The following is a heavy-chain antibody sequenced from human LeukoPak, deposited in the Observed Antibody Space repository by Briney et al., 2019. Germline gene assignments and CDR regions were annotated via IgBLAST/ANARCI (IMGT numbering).Heavy chain of an antibody. CDR2: ISASGAVP. CDR3: ARSLIVASEDY. J-gene: IGHJ4*02. D-gene: IGHD3-22*01. CDR1: GFRFDSFY. V-gene: IGHV3-11*04. Sequence: GGSLRLSCAASGFRFDSFYMGRIRQVPGKGLDYIALISASGAVPYYAESVGGRFTISRDNAKNSVSLQMNSLSADDTAIYYCARSLIVASEDYWGQGTQVIVSS.